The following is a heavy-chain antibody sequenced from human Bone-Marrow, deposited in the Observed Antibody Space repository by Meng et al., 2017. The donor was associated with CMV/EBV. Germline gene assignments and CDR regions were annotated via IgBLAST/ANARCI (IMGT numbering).Heavy chain of an antibody. CDR2: ISGSGDST. V-gene: IGHV3-23*01. J-gene: IGHJ4*02. Sequence: GGSLRLSCAASGFNFSSYAMSWVRQAPGQGLEWVSGISGSGDSTYYADSVKGRFTISRDNSKNTLYLQMSSLRAEDTAVYSCAKESQYSGSPVDYWGQGTLVTVSS. D-gene: IGHD1-26*01. CDR1: GFNFSSYA. CDR3: AKESQYSGSPVDY.